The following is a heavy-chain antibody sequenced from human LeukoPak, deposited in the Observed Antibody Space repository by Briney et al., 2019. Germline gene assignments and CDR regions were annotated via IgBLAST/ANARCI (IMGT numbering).Heavy chain of an antibody. Sequence: GGSLRLSCAASGFTFSSYAMSWVRQAPGKGLEWVSAISDSGGSTYYADSVKGRFTISRDNSKNTLYLQMNSLRAEDTAVYYCARDGGSGIDYWGQGTLVSVYS. CDR3: ARDGGSGIDY. D-gene: IGHD3-10*01. V-gene: IGHV3-23*01. J-gene: IGHJ4*02. CDR2: ISDSGGST. CDR1: GFTFSSYA.